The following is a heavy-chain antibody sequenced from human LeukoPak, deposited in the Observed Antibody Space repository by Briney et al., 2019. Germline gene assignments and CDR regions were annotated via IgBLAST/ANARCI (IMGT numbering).Heavy chain of an antibody. Sequence: PSETLSLTCTVSGGSISSGNYCWSWIRQPAGKGLEWIGRIYTSGNTDYNPSLENRVSVSLDTSKNQFSLKLSSVTAADTAVYYCARGLLRTPTTVTAFDIWGQGTMVTVSS. D-gene: IGHD4-17*01. CDR3: ARGLLRTPTTVTAFDI. CDR2: IYTSGNT. V-gene: IGHV4-61*02. J-gene: IGHJ3*02. CDR1: GGSISSGNYC.